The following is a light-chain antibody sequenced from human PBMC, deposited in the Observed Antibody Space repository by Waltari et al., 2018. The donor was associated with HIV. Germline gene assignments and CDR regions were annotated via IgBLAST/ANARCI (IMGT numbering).Light chain of an antibody. CDR2: RNN. V-gene: IGLV1-47*01. CDR3: AAWDDSLSGYV. J-gene: IGLJ1*01. CDR1: SSNIGSNY. Sequence: LTQPPSASGTPGQRVTISCSGSSSNIGSNYGYWYQQLPGTAPKLLIYRNNQRPSGVPDRFSGSKSGTSASLAISGLRSEDEADYYCAAWDDSLSGYVFGTGTKVTVL.